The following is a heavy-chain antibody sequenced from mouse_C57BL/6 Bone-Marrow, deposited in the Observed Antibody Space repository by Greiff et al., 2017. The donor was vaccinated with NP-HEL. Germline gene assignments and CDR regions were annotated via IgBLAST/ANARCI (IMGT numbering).Heavy chain of an antibody. V-gene: IGHV5-4*01. Sequence: EVQLVESGGGLVKPGGSLKLSCAASGFTFSSYAMSWVRQTPEKRLEWVATISDGGSYTYYPDNVKGRFTISRDNAKNNLYLQMSHLKSEDTAMYYCARDTVVAYYYAMDYWGQGTSVTVSS. CDR1: GFTFSSYA. CDR3: ARDTVVAYYYAMDY. CDR2: ISDGGSYT. J-gene: IGHJ4*01. D-gene: IGHD1-1*01.